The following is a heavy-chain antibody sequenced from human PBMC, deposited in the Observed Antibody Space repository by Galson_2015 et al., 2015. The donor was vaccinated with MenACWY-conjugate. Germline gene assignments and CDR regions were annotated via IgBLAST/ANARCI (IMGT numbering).Heavy chain of an antibody. V-gene: IGHV3-30*04. Sequence: SLRLSCAASGFTFSSYAMHWVRQAPGKGLEWVAVISYDGSNKYYADSVKGRFTISRDNSKNTVYLQMNSLRAEDTAVYYCARDRDTAMVTGYFDYWGQGTLVTVSS. J-gene: IGHJ4*02. D-gene: IGHD5-18*01. CDR1: GFTFSSYA. CDR2: ISYDGSNK. CDR3: ARDRDTAMVTGYFDY.